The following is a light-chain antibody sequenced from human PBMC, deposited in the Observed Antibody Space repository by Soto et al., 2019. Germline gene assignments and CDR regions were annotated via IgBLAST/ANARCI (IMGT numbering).Light chain of an antibody. V-gene: IGKV3-20*01. CDR2: GAS. J-gene: IGKJ5*01. CDR3: QQYGSSPTIT. CDR1: QSVSSSY. Sequence: EIVLTQSPGTLSFSPGERATLSRMASQSVSSSYLAWYQQKPGQAPRLLIYGASSRATGIPDRFSGSGSGTDFTLTISRLEPEDFAVYYCQQYGSSPTITFGQGTRLEI.